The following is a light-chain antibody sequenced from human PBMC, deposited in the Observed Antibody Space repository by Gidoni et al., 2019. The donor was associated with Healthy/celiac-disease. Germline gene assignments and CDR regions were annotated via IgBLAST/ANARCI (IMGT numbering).Light chain of an antibody. CDR2: DAS. CDR3: QQYDNLRLT. J-gene: IGKJ4*01. Sequence: DIQRTQSPSSLSASVGDRVTITCQASQDISNYLNWYQQKPGKAPKHLIYDASNWETGVPSRFSGSGSGTDFTFTISSLQPEDIATYYCQQYDNLRLTFGGGTKVEIK. CDR1: QDISNY. V-gene: IGKV1-33*01.